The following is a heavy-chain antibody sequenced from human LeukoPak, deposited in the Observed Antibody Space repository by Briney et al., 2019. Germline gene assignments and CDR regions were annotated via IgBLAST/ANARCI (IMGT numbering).Heavy chain of an antibody. CDR2: IRYDGSKK. CDR3: ARVAYIYGYSQGFDY. CDR1: GFTFSNYG. Sequence: PGGSLRLSCAASGFTFSNYGMHWVRRAPGKGLEWVTFIRYDGSKKYYADAVKGRFTISRDNSKNTLYLQMNNLRAEDTAVYYCARVAYIYGYSQGFDYWGQGTLVTVSS. V-gene: IGHV3-30*02. J-gene: IGHJ4*02. D-gene: IGHD5-18*01.